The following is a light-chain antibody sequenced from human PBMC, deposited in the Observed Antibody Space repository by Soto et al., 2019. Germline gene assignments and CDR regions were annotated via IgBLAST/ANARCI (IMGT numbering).Light chain of an antibody. V-gene: IGKV1-33*01. CDR1: QDISNY. Sequence: DIQMTQSPSSLSASVGDRVTITCQASQDISNYLNWYQQKPGKAPKLLIYDASNLETEVPSRFSGSGSGTDFTFTISSLQPEDIATYYCQQYDNPWTFGQGTKVEIK. CDR2: DAS. CDR3: QQYDNPWT. J-gene: IGKJ1*01.